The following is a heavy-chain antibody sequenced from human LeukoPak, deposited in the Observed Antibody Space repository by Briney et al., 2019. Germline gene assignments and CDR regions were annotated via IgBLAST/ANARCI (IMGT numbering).Heavy chain of an antibody. CDR3: ARGDTQSKYRQFDS. J-gene: IGHJ4*02. CDR1: GFTFSNYG. CDR2: ISGSAFST. Sequence: GGSLRLSCVATGFTFSNYGMGWVRQAPGKGLEWVSGISGSAFSTFHADSVKGRFTISRDNSKNTLYLQMNSLRAEDTGVYYCARGDTQSKYRQFDSWGQGSLVIVSS. V-gene: IGHV3-23*01. D-gene: IGHD1-26*01.